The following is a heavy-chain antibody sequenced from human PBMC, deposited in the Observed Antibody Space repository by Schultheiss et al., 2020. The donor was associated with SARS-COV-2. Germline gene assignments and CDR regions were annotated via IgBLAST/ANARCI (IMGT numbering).Heavy chain of an antibody. V-gene: IGHV4-4*02. J-gene: IGHJ5*02. CDR2: INHSGST. CDR1: GGSISSSNW. Sequence: SETLSLTCAVSGGSISSSNWWSWVRQPPGKGLEWIGEINHSGSTNYNPSLKSRVTISVDTSKNQFSLKLSSVTAADTAVYYCARERSGYSGYDYWWFDPWGQGTLVTVSS. D-gene: IGHD5-12*01. CDR3: ARERSGYSGYDYWWFDP.